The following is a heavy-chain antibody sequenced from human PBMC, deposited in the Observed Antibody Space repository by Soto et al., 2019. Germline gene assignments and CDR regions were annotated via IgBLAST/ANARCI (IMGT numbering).Heavy chain of an antibody. CDR3: ARDGVPTVGLEYYYYYYMDV. CDR1: GYTLTSYY. D-gene: IGHD4-17*01. Sequence: ASVKLSCTASGYTLTSYYMHWVRQAPGQGLEWMGIINPSGGSTSYAQKFQGRVTMTRDTSTSTVYMELSSLRSEDTAVYYCARDGVPTVGLEYYYYYYMDVWGKGTTVTVSS. V-gene: IGHV1-46*03. CDR2: INPSGGST. J-gene: IGHJ6*03.